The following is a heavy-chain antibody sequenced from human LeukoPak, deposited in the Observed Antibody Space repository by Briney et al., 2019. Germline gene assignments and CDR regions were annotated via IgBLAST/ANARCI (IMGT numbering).Heavy chain of an antibody. V-gene: IGHV3-30-3*01. J-gene: IGHJ4*02. Sequence: GRSLRLSCAASGFTFSSYGMHWVRQAPGRGLEWVALISYDGSDHYYADSVKGRFTISRDNSKNTLYLQMNSLRAEDTAVYYCVRERGGLYSTTWTCDYWGQGTLVTVSS. D-gene: IGHD6-13*01. CDR3: VRERGGLYSTTWTCDY. CDR1: GFTFSSYG. CDR2: ISYDGSDH.